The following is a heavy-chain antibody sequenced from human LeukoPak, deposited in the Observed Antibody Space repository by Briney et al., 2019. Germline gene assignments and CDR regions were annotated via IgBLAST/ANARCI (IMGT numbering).Heavy chain of an antibody. Sequence: PSETLSLTCTVSGGSISSSSYYWGWIRQPPGKGLEWIGSIYYSGSTNYNPSLKSRVTISVDTSKNQFSLKLSSVTAADTAVYYCARELWFGSYGSPTWWFDPWGQGTLVTVSS. D-gene: IGHD3-10*01. CDR2: IYYSGST. CDR3: ARELWFGSYGSPTWWFDP. V-gene: IGHV4-39*07. CDR1: GGSISSSSYY. J-gene: IGHJ5*02.